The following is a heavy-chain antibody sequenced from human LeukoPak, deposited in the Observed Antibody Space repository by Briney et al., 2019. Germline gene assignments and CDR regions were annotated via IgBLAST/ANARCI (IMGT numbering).Heavy chain of an antibody. J-gene: IGHJ3*02. CDR3: ARSAVCAFDI. D-gene: IGHD3-16*01. V-gene: IGHV3-21*01. CDR2: ISSSSSYI. CDR1: GFTFSSYS. Sequence: GGSLRLSCAASGFTFSSYSMNWVRQAPGKGLEWVSSISSSSSYIYYAGSVKGRFTISRDNAKNSLYLQMNSLRAEDTAVYYCARSAVCAFDIWGQGTMVTVSS.